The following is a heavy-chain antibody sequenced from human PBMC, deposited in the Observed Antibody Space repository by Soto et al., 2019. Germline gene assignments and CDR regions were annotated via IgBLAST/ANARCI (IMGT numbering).Heavy chain of an antibody. D-gene: IGHD7-27*01. CDR1: GDSISTDY. CDR3: AKNWNWGSLVH. Sequence: QVHLQESGPGLVKPSETLSLTCTVSGDSISTDYWSWIRQSPGKGLEWIGFIYYGGSTNYNPSLKGRRTISVDTPKNQCSLKRSSVTAADTAVYYCAKNWNWGSLVHWGQGTLVTVSS. V-gene: IGHV4-59*08. J-gene: IGHJ4*02. CDR2: IYYGGST.